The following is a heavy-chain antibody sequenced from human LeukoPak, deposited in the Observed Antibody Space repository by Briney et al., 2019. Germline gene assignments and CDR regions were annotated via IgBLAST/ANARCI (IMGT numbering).Heavy chain of an antibody. J-gene: IGHJ4*02. CDR1: GFTFSSYA. D-gene: IGHD1-26*01. Sequence: GGSLRFSCAASGFTFSSYAMSWVRQAPGKGLEWVSAISGSGGSTYYADSVKGRFTISRDNSKNTLYLQMNSLRAEDTAVYYCARVRKGSYWGYFDYWGQGTLVTVSS. V-gene: IGHV3-23*01. CDR3: ARVRKGSYWGYFDY. CDR2: ISGSGGST.